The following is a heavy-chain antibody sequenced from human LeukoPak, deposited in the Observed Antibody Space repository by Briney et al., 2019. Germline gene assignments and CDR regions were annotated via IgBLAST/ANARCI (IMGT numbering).Heavy chain of an antibody. V-gene: IGHV4-59*01. CDR3: ARDTYYYDNGDFIDAFDI. J-gene: IGHJ3*02. Sequence: SETLSLTCTVSGGSLSSYYWSWIRQPPGKGLEWIGYIYYSGSTNYNPSLESRVTISVDTSKNQFSLKLSSVTAADTAVYYCARDTYYYDNGDFIDAFDIWGRGTMVTVSS. D-gene: IGHD3-22*01. CDR2: IYYSGST. CDR1: GGSLSSYY.